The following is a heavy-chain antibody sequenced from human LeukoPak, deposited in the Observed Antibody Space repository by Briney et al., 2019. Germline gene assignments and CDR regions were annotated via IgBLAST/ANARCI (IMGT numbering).Heavy chain of an antibody. CDR3: ARGFIDRTYYYASGSYLPYFEC. CDR1: GGSISSGGYY. V-gene: IGHV4-31*03. D-gene: IGHD3-10*01. CDR2: IYYSGST. J-gene: IGHJ4*02. Sequence: PSETLSLTCTVSGGSISSGGYYSSWIRQHPGKGLEWIGYIYYSGSTYYNPSLKSRVTISVETSKNQFSLKLSSVTAADTAVYYCARGFIDRTYYYASGSYLPYFECWGQGTLVTVSS.